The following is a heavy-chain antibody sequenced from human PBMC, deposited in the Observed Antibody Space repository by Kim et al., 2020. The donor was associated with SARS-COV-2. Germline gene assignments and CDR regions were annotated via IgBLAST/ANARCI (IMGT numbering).Heavy chain of an antibody. D-gene: IGHD4-4*01. V-gene: IGHV3-23*01. CDR2: T. J-gene: IGHJ4*02. CDR3: AKGETTGAFFDY. Sequence: TEYADSVKGRFTISRDNSKNTLYLQMNSLRADDTALYFCAKGETTGAFFDYWGQGTLVTVSS.